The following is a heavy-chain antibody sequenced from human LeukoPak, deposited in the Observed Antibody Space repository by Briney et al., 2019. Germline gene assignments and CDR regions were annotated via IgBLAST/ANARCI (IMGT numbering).Heavy chain of an antibody. Sequence: GGSLRLSCAASGFSLSNYVMHWVPQAPGKGLEYVSAITPNGETRGYANSMKGRFTISRDNSKNTLYLQMGSLRAEDMAIYYCARDRDGGFAFDIWGQGTLVTVSS. CDR3: ARDRDGGFAFDI. CDR2: ITPNGETR. D-gene: IGHD2-15*01. V-gene: IGHV3-64*01. CDR1: GFSLSNYV. J-gene: IGHJ3*02.